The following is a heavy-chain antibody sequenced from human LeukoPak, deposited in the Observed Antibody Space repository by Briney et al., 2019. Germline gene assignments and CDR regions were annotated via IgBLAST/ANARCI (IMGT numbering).Heavy chain of an antibody. CDR3: ARPDYDSSGHVDY. D-gene: IGHD3-22*01. V-gene: IGHV3-30*02. Sequence: GGSLRLSCAASGFTFSNYGMHWVRQAPGKGLDWVAFIHYDGSNKYYADSVKGRFTISRDNAKNSLYLQMNSLRAEDTAVYYCARPDYDSSGHVDYWGQGTLVTVSS. CDR1: GFTFSNYG. J-gene: IGHJ4*02. CDR2: IHYDGSNK.